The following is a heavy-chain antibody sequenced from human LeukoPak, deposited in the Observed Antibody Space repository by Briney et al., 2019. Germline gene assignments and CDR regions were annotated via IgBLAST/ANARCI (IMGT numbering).Heavy chain of an antibody. CDR2: INHSGGT. D-gene: IGHD6-13*01. CDR3: ARGYLEQQLDQSRSLKNWFDP. CDR1: GGSFGGYC. V-gene: IGHV4-34*01. J-gene: IGHJ5*02. Sequence: SESLSLTCAVYGGSFGGYCRSWVRQPPGKGLEWVGEINHSGGTDCNPCLKSRVTITVDTSKIQVSLKLSSVTATNTAVYYCARGYLEQQLDQSRSLKNWFDPGGQGTLVTVTS.